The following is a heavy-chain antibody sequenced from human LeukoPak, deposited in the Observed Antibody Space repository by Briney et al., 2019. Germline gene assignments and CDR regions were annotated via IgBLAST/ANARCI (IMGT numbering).Heavy chain of an antibody. CDR2: INHSGST. CDR3: ARGTPRDVLRYFGYYYGMDV. J-gene: IGHJ6*04. Sequence: SETLSLTCAVYGGSFSGYYWSWIRQPPGKGLEWIGEINHSGSTNYNPSLKSRVTISVDTSKNQFSLKLSSVTAADTAVYYCARGTPRDVLRYFGYYYGMDVWGKGTTVTVSS. D-gene: IGHD3-9*01. V-gene: IGHV4-34*01. CDR1: GGSFSGYY.